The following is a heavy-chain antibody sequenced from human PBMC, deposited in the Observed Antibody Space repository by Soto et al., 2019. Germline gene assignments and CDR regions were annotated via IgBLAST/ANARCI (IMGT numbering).Heavy chain of an antibody. CDR1: GYTFTGYY. D-gene: IGHD3-22*01. V-gene: IGHV1-2*04. CDR3: ARAPTYYYDSSGPPDAFDI. CDR2: INPNSGGT. Sequence: ASVKVSCKASGYTFTGYYMHWVRQAPGQGLEWMGWINPNSGGTNYAQKFQGWVTMTRDTSISTAYMELSRLRSDDTAVYYCARAPTYYYDSSGPPDAFDIWGQGTMVTVSS. J-gene: IGHJ3*02.